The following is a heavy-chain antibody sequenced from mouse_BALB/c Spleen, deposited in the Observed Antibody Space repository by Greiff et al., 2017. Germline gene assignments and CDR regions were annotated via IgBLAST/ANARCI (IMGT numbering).Heavy chain of an antibody. D-gene: IGHD3-1*01. J-gene: IGHJ4*01. CDR1: GYSFTGYN. Sequence: EVKLVESGPELEKPGASVKISCKASGYSFTGYNMNWVKQSNGKSLEWIGNIDPYYGGTSYNQKFKGKATLTVDKSSSTAYMQLKSLTSEDSAVYYCARSKARATVSAMDYWGQGTSVTVSS. V-gene: IGHV1-39*01. CDR3: ARSKARATVSAMDY. CDR2: IDPYYGGT.